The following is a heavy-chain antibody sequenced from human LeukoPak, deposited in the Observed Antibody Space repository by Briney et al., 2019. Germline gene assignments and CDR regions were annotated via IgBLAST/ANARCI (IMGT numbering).Heavy chain of an antibody. D-gene: IGHD3-3*01. V-gene: IGHV3-11*01. CDR1: GFTFRDYY. J-gene: IGHJ4*02. CDR3: ARDRLRIFGVVTYMFDY. Sequence: GGSLRLSCAASGFTFRDYYMSWIRQAPGKGLEWVSYISSSGSTIYYADSVKGRLTISRDNAKNSLYLQMNSLRAEDTAVYYCARDRLRIFGVVTYMFDYWGQGTLVTVSS. CDR2: ISSSGSTI.